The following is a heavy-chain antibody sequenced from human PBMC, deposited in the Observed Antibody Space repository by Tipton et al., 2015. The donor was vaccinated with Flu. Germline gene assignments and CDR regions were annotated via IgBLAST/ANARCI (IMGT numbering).Heavy chain of an antibody. V-gene: IGHV4-4*07. J-gene: IGHJ3*02. CDR3: ARGVNDFWSGKAFDI. D-gene: IGHD3-3*01. CDR1: GTSISTYY. Sequence: GLVKPSETLSLTCTVSGTSISTYYWSWIRQPAGKGLEWIGRIYSTGYTNYNPSLKSRITMSVDMSKNHFSLKLSSVTAADTAVYYCARGVNDFWSGKAFDIWGQGTMVTVSS. CDR2: IYSTGYT.